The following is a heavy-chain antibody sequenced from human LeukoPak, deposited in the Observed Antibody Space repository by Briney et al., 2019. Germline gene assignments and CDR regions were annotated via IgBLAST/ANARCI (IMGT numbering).Heavy chain of an antibody. Sequence: SETLSLTCTVSGGSISSSSSYYWGWIRQPPGTGLEWIGTIYYSGNTYYNPSLKSRVTISVDTSKNQFSLKLNSVTAEDTAVYYCAKRISYGSGSAPNAFDIWGQGTMVTVSS. CDR3: AKRISYGSGSAPNAFDI. D-gene: IGHD3-10*01. CDR1: GGSISSSSSYY. CDR2: IYYSGNT. J-gene: IGHJ3*02. V-gene: IGHV4-39*07.